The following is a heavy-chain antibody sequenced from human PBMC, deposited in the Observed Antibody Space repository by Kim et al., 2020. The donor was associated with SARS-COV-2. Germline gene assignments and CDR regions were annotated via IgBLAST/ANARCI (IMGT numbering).Heavy chain of an antibody. CDR3: ASTVRSINGYNFDY. CDR1: GGSISSGSYF. J-gene: IGHJ4*02. CDR2: IYASGST. D-gene: IGHD1-20*01. Sequence: SETLSLTCTVSGGSISSGSYFWSWIRQPAGKGLECIGRIYASGSTNYNPSLKSRVTMSVDTSKNQFSLKLSSVTAADTAVYFCASTVRSINGYNFDYWGQGTLVTVSS. V-gene: IGHV4-61*02.